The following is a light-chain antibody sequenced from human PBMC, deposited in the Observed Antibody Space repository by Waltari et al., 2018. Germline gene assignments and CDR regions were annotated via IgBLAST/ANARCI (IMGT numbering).Light chain of an antibody. CDR2: SNN. V-gene: IGLV1-44*01. J-gene: IGLJ2*01. Sequence: QSVLTPPPSASGTPGQRVTLSCSGSSSNIGSTTVTWYQQLPGTAPKLLIYSNNPRPSGVPDRFSGSKSGTSASLAISGLQSDDEADYYCAAWDDSLNGPVFGGGTKLTVL. CDR1: SSNIGSTT. CDR3: AAWDDSLNGPV.